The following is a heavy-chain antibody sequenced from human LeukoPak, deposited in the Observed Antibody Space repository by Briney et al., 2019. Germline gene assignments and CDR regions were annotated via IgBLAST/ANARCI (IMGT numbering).Heavy chain of an antibody. D-gene: IGHD3-3*02. CDR1: GGSVNNYY. CDR3: ARVVAEHSYPNYFDY. Sequence: SETLSLTCTVSGGSVNNYYWSWIRQPAGKGLEWIGRIYTSGSTNYNPSLKSRVTMSVDTSKNQFSLKLSSVTAADTAVYYCARVVAEHSYPNYFDYWGQGTLVTVSS. CDR2: IYTSGST. V-gene: IGHV4-4*07. J-gene: IGHJ4*02.